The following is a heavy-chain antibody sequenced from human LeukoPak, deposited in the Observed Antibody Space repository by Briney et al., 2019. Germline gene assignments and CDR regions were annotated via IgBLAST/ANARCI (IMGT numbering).Heavy chain of an antibody. V-gene: IGHV4-31*03. CDR2: IYYSGST. J-gene: IGHJ1*01. CDR1: GGTISSGGYD. Sequence: PSETLSLICTVSGGTISSGGYDWRWIRQQPGKGLEWIGYIYYSGSTYYNPSLKSRVTISVDTSKNQLSLKLSSVTAADTAVYYCARGSVYYYDSSGYYREKYFQHWGQGTLVTVSS. CDR3: ARGSVYYYDSSGYYREKYFQH. D-gene: IGHD3-22*01.